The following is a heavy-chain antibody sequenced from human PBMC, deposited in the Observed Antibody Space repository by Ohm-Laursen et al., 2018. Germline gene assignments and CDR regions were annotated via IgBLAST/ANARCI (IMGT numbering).Heavy chain of an antibody. D-gene: IGHD3-10*01. CDR2: INHSGEF. Sequence: TLSLTWSVYGLPFSAYYYNWIRPPPGQGRVWVGEINHSGEFYYNPSLKSRVTISVDTPKTQFSLKLSSVTAADTAIYFCATSMGSGRKFPYYGMDLWGQGTTVTVS. CDR1: GLPFSAYY. J-gene: IGHJ6*02. V-gene: IGHV4-34*01. CDR3: ATSMGSGRKFPYYGMDL.